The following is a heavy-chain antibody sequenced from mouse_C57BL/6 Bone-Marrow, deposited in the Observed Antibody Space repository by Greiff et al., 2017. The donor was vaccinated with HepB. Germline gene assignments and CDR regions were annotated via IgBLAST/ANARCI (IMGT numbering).Heavy chain of an antibody. Sequence: EVQGVVSGGGLVQPGGSLKLSCAASGFTFSDYYMYWVRQTPEKRLEWVAYISNGGGSTYYPDTVKGRFTISRDNAKNTLYLQMSRLKSEDTAMYYCARHSYYYGSSWFAYWGQGTLVTVSA. V-gene: IGHV5-12*01. CDR1: GFTFSDYY. J-gene: IGHJ3*01. D-gene: IGHD1-1*01. CDR3: ARHSYYYGSSWFAY. CDR2: ISNGGGST.